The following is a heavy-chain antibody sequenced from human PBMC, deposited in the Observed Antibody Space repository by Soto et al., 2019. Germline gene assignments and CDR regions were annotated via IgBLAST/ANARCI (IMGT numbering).Heavy chain of an antibody. J-gene: IGHJ4*02. V-gene: IGHV4-34*01. D-gene: IGHD5-18*01. Sequence: PSETLSLTCAVYGGSFSGYYWSWIRQPPGKGLEWIGEINHSGSTNYNPSLKSRVTISVDTSKNQFSLKLSSVTAADTAVYYCVGSLMSRAMESFDYWGQGTLVTVS. CDR3: VGSLMSRAMESFDY. CDR2: INHSGST. CDR1: GGSFSGYY.